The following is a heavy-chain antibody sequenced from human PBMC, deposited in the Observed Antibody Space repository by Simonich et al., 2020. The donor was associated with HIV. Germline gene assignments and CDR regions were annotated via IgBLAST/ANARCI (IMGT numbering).Heavy chain of an antibody. J-gene: IGHJ6*02. CDR1: GYSISRGYY. CDR3: ARDGWSYYNFWAGYGMDV. D-gene: IGHD3-3*01. CDR2: MFLSGGT. V-gene: IGHV4-38-2*02. Sequence: QVQLQESGPGLVKPSETLSLTCAVSGYSISRGYYWGWVRQPPGKGLEWIGSMFLSGGTYYNPSIKSRVTISVDTSKNQFSLKLSSVTAADTAVYYCARDGWSYYNFWAGYGMDVWGQGTTVTVSS.